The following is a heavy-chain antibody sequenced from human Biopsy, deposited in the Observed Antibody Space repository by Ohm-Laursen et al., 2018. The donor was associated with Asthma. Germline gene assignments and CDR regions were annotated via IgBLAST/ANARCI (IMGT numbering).Heavy chain of an antibody. CDR3: AKDVFPGWELRRGPDY. CDR1: GFTFSNYG. D-gene: IGHD1-26*01. Sequence: SLRLSCTATGFTFSNYGMHWVRQTPGKGLDWVAVIAFDGSNKNYTDSVKGRFTISRDNSRNTLHPQMNSLRAEDTAVYYCAKDVFPGWELRRGPDYWGQGTLVTVSS. V-gene: IGHV3-30*18. CDR2: IAFDGSNK. J-gene: IGHJ4*02.